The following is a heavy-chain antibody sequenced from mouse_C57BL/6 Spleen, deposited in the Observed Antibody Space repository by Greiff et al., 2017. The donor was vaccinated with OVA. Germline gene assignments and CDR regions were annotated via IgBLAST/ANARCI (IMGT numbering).Heavy chain of an antibody. Sequence: VQLQQSGAELMKPGASVKLSCKATGYTFTGYWIEWVKQRPGHGLEWIGEILPGSGSTNYNEKFKGKATFTADTSSNTAYMQLRSLTTEDSASYYCERNYYGSGFAYWGQGTLVTVSA. CDR2: ILPGSGST. CDR3: ERNYYGSGFAY. V-gene: IGHV1-9*01. J-gene: IGHJ3*01. D-gene: IGHD1-1*01. CDR1: GYTFTGYW.